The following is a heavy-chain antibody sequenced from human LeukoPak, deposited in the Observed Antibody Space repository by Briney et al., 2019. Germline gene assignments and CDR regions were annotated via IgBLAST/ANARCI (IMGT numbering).Heavy chain of an antibody. Sequence: SVKVSCKASGGTFSSYAISWVRQAPGQGLEWMGGIIPIFGTANYAQKFQGRVTITADESTSTAYMELSSLRSEDTAVYYCATAPADIVLMDRWYNWFDPWGQGTLVTVSS. CDR2: IIPIFGTA. J-gene: IGHJ5*02. V-gene: IGHV1-69*13. D-gene: IGHD2-8*01. CDR3: ATAPADIVLMDRWYNWFDP. CDR1: GGTFSSYA.